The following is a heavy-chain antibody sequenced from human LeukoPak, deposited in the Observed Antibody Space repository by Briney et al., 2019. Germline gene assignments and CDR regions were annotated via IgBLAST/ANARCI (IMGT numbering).Heavy chain of an antibody. D-gene: IGHD3-10*01. CDR3: AKGHYYGSGSLDY. CDR1: GFTFXXYG. J-gene: IGHJ4*02. V-gene: IGHV3-23*01. CDR2: IGGRDGST. Sequence: GFTFXXYGMSWVRQAPGKGLEWVSAIGGRDGSTYYADSVKGRFTISRDNSKNTLYVQMNSLRAEDTAVYYCAKGHYYGSGSLDYWGQGTLVTVSS.